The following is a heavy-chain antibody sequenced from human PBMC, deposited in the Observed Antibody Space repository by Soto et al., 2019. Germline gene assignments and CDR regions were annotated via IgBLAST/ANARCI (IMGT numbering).Heavy chain of an antibody. J-gene: IGHJ4*02. CDR3: ARGGAMVRGVIDDYYFDY. CDR1: GGSFSGYY. V-gene: IGHV4-34*09. D-gene: IGHD3-10*01. Sequence: SETLSLTCAVYGGSFSGYYWSWIRQPPGKGLEWIGYIYYSGSTYYNPSLKSRVTISVDASKNQFSLKLSSVTAADTAVYYCARGGAMVRGVIDDYYFDYWGQGTLVTVSS. CDR2: IYYSGST.